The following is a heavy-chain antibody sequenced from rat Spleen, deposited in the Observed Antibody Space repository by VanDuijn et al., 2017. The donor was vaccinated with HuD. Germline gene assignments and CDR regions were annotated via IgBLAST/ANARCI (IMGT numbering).Heavy chain of an antibody. Sequence: QVQLKESGPGLVQPSQTLSLTCTVSGFSLTSYHVSWVRQPPGKSLVWMGTIWAGGGTNYNSALKSRLTISRDTSKSQVFLKMNSLKTDDTAIYFCARGYFDFWGPGTMVTVSS. J-gene: IGHJ1*01. V-gene: IGHV2-15*01. CDR1: GFSLTSYH. CDR2: IWAGGGT. CDR3: ARGYFDF.